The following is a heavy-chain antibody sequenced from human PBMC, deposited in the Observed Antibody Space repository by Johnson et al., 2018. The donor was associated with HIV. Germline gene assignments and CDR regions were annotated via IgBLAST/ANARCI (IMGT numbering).Heavy chain of an antibody. V-gene: IGHV3-30*03. Sequence: QVQLVESGGGVVQPGRSLRLSCAASGFTFSSYGMHWVRQAPGKGLEWVAVISYGGGKKYYGDSVEGRFTISKDISKNTLYLQMDSLRPEDMAVYYCARGRKDIEAADGLDNDAFDMWGQGTLVTVSS. CDR2: ISYGGGKK. CDR1: GFTFSSYG. D-gene: IGHD5-12*01. J-gene: IGHJ3*02. CDR3: ARGRKDIEAADGLDNDAFDM.